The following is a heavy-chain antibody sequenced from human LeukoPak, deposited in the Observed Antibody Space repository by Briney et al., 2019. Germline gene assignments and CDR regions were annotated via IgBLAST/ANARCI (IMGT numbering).Heavy chain of an antibody. V-gene: IGHV4-61*02. CDR2: IYTTGST. CDR3: ARRFTMVRGEYNY. J-gene: IGHJ4*02. CDR1: GGSISSGTHY. Sequence: SETLSLTCTVSGGSISSGTHYWSWIRQPAGKGLEWIGRIYTTGSTNYNPSLKSRVTISVDTSKNQFSLKLSSVTAADTAVYYCARRFTMVRGEYNYWGQGTLVTVSS. D-gene: IGHD3-10*01.